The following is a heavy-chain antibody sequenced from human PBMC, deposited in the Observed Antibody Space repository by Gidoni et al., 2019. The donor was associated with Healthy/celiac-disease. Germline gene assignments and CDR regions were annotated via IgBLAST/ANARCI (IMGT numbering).Heavy chain of an antibody. Sequence: EVQLVESGGVLVQPGGSLRLSCAASGFTFSDHYMDWVRQAPGKGLEWVGRTRNKANSYTTEYAASVKGRFTISRDDSKNSLYLQMNSLKTEDTAVYYCARTNYGDYIIDYWGQGTLVTVSS. CDR3: ARTNYGDYIIDY. CDR2: TRNKANSYTT. J-gene: IGHJ4*02. CDR1: GFTFSDHY. D-gene: IGHD4-17*01. V-gene: IGHV3-72*01.